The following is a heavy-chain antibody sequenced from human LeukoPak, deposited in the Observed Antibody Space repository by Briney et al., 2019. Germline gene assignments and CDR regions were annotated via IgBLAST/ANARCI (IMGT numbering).Heavy chain of an antibody. D-gene: IGHD3-10*01. V-gene: IGHV4-59*01. J-gene: IGHJ4*02. CDR3: ARVGFGELPYFDY. Sequence: TPSETLSLXCTVSGGSISSYYWSWIRQPPGKGLESIGYIYYSGSTNYNPSLKSRVTISVDTSKNQFSLKLSSVTAADTAVYYCARVGFGELPYFDYWGQGTLVTVSS. CDR1: GGSISSYY. CDR2: IYYSGST.